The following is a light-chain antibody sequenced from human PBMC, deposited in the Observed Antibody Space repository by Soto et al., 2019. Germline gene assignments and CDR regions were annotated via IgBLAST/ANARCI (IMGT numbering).Light chain of an antibody. CDR3: QHYGSSPIFT. V-gene: IGKV3-20*01. J-gene: IGKJ3*01. CDR1: QSVSSSY. Sequence: EIVLTQSPGTLSLSPVEGATLSCRASQSVSSSYLAWYQQKPGQAPRLLIYGAASRATGITDRFSGSGSGTDFTLTISRREPEDFAVYYCQHYGSSPIFTFGPGTKVDIK. CDR2: GAA.